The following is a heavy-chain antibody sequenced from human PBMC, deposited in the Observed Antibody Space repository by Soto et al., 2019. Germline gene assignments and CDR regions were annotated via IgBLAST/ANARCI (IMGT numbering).Heavy chain of an antibody. CDR3: ARDESAGSSTSD. V-gene: IGHV3-21*01. Sequence: EVQLVESGGGLVKPGGSLRLSCVASGPIFSSYGMNWLRKAPGKGLEWVSSIDSSGRYIYYADSLQGRFTISRDNAKNSMYLQMNSLRVEDTARYFCARDESAGSSTSDWGQGTLVTVSS. CDR2: IDSSGRYI. CDR1: GPIFSSYG. D-gene: IGHD2-2*01. J-gene: IGHJ4*02.